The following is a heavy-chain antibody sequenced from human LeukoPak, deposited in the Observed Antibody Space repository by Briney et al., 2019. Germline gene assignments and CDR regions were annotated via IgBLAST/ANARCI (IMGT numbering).Heavy chain of an antibody. D-gene: IGHD2-2*01. CDR1: EFTFSSYS. J-gene: IGHJ6*02. V-gene: IGHV3-33*08. Sequence: GGSLRLSCAASEFTFSSYSMNWVRQAPGKGLEWVSATWYDGSHKYYADSVKGRFTISRDNSKSTLYLQMYSLRADDTGVYFCARGGHCSTTSCSNYDGMDVWGQGTTLTVSS. CDR2: TWYDGSHK. CDR3: ARGGHCSTTSCSNYDGMDV.